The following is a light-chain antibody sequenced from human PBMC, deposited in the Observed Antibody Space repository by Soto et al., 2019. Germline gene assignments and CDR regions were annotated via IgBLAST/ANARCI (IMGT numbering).Light chain of an antibody. J-gene: IGKJ5*01. CDR1: QSVRSNY. CDR2: DAS. CDR3: QQYGGSPLIT. Sequence: EIVLTQSPGTLSLSPGERASLSCRASQSVRSNYLAWYQQKPGQAPRLLIYDASTRATGIPDRFTGSGSGTDLTLSISRLEPEDSAVYFCQQYGGSPLITFGQGTRLEIK. V-gene: IGKV3-20*01.